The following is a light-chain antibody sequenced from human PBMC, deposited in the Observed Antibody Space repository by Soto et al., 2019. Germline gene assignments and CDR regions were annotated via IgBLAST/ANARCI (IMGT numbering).Light chain of an antibody. CDR2: DAF. V-gene: IGKV3-15*01. Sequence: VMTQSPATLSVSPGERATLSCRASQNVKTRLAWYQQKPGQAPRLLIFDAFTRATGIPARFSGSASGTDFTLTISSLQSEDSAVYYCQQYDEWPLTFGGGTKVDIK. CDR3: QQYDEWPLT. CDR1: QNVKTR. J-gene: IGKJ4*01.